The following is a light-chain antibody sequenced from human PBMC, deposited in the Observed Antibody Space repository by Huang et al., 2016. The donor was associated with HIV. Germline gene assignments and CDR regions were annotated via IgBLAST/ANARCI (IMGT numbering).Light chain of an antibody. V-gene: IGKV3-15*01. J-gene: IGKJ2*01. Sequence: EIVMTQSPATLSVSPGERATLSCRASQSVSRNLAWHQQKPGQAPRLLIYGPSTRATGIPARFSGSGSGTEVTLTISSLQSEDFAVYYCQQYNNWPYTFGQGTKLEIK. CDR1: QSVSRN. CDR2: GPS. CDR3: QQYNNWPYT.